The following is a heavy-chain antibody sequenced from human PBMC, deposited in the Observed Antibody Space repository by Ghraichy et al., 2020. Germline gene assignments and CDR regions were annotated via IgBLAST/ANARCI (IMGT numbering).Heavy chain of an antibody. CDR3: THRGYSRSCFDY. V-gene: IGHV2-5*02. Sequence: SGPTLVKPTQTLTLTCTFSGFSLSTSGVGVGWIRQPPGKALEWLALIYWDDDKRYSPSLKSRLTITKDTSKNQVVLTMTNMDPVDTATYYCTHRGYSRSCFDYWGQGTLVTVSS. CDR1: GFSLSTSGVG. D-gene: IGHD6-13*01. J-gene: IGHJ4*02. CDR2: IYWDDDK.